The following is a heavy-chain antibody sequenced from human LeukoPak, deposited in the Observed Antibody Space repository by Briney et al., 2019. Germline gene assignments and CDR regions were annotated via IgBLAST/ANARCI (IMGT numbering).Heavy chain of an antibody. V-gene: IGHV1-69*05. Sequence: SVKVSCKASGYTFTGYYMHWVRQAPGQGLEWMGGIIPIFGTANYAQKFQGRVTITTDESTSTAYMELSSLRSEDTAVYYCARASGSQAHFGYWGQGTLVTVSS. J-gene: IGHJ4*02. CDR1: GYTFTGYY. D-gene: IGHD1-26*01. CDR2: IIPIFGTA. CDR3: ARASGSQAHFGY.